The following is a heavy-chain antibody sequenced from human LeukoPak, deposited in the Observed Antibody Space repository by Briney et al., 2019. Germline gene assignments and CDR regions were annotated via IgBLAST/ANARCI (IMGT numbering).Heavy chain of an antibody. CDR3: ARDLSHSNKGSGWYQTQNWFDP. Sequence: SETLSLTCTVSGGSISSSSYYWGWIRQPPGKGLEWIGSIYYSGSTYYNPSLKSRVTISVDTSKNQFSLKLSSVTAADTAVYYCARDLSHSNKGSGWYQTQNWFDPWGQGTLVTVSS. CDR2: IYYSGST. D-gene: IGHD6-19*01. J-gene: IGHJ5*02. V-gene: IGHV4-39*07. CDR1: GGSISSSSYY.